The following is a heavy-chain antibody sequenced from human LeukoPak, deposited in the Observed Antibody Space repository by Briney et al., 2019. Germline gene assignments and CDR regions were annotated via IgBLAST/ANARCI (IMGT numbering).Heavy chain of an antibody. J-gene: IGHJ4*02. CDR3: ARDRSDYYDSSGCFDY. D-gene: IGHD3-22*01. V-gene: IGHV1-69*06. CDR2: IIPIFGTA. CDR1: GGTFSSYA. Sequence: SVKVSCKASGGTFSSYAISWVRQAPGQGLEWMGGIIPIFGTANYAQKFQGRVTITADKSTSTAYMELSSLRSEDTAVYYCARDRSDYYDSSGCFDYWGQGTLVTVSS.